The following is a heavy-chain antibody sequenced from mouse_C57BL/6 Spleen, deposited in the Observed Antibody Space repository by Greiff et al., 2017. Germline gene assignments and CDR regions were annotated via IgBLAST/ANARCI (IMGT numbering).Heavy chain of an antibody. Sequence: EVKLLESGGGLVKPGASLKLSCAASGFTFSSYTMSWVRQTPEKRLEWVATISGGGGNTYYPDSVKGRFTISRDNAKNTLYLQMSSLRSEDTALYYCARHRDYCGRSYYAMECWGHGSSVTVS. CDR1: GFTFSSYT. D-gene: IGHD1-1*01. V-gene: IGHV5-9*01. CDR3: ARHRDYCGRSYYAMEC. J-gene: IGHJ4*01. CDR2: ISGGGGNT.